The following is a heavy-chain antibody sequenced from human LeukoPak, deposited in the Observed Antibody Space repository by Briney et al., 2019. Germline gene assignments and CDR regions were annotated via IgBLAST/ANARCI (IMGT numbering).Heavy chain of an antibody. CDR1: GYSISSGFY. Sequence: SETLSLTCTVSGYSISSGFYWGWIRQPPGKGLEWIGSIYSSGSTYYNPSLKSRVTISVDTSKNHVSLKLRSVTAADTAVYYCARAYSGSWYRESSLGLDYWGQGTLVTVSS. CDR2: IYSSGST. V-gene: IGHV4-38-2*02. D-gene: IGHD6-13*01. J-gene: IGHJ4*02. CDR3: ARAYSGSWYRESSLGLDY.